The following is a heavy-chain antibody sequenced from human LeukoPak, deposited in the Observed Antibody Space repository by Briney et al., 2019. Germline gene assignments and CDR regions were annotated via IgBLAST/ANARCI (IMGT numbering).Heavy chain of an antibody. CDR1: GFTFSSYE. CDR3: ARDGWELHDAFDI. V-gene: IGHV3-48*03. D-gene: IGHD1-26*01. CDR2: ISSSGSTI. J-gene: IGHJ3*02. Sequence: GGSLRLSCAASGFTFSSYEMNWVRQAPGKGLGWVSYISSSGSTIYYADSVKGRFTISRDNAKNSLYLQMNSLRAEDTAVYYCARDGWELHDAFDIWGQGTMVTVSS.